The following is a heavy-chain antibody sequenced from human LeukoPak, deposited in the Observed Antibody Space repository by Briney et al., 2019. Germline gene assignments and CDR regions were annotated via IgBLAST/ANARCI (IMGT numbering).Heavy chain of an antibody. CDR2: IYYSGST. CDR3: ARSSTSCYTCYYYYMDV. V-gene: IGHV4-39*07. Sequence: SETLSLTCTVSGGSISSSSYYWGWIRQPPGKGLEWIGSIYYSGSTYYNPSLKSRVTISVDTSKNQFSLKLSSVTAADTAVYYCARSSTSCYTCYYYYMDVWGKGTTVTVSS. D-gene: IGHD2-2*02. CDR1: GGSISSSSYY. J-gene: IGHJ6*03.